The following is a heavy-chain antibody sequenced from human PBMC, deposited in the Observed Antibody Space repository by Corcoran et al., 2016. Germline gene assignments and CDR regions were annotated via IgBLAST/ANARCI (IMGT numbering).Heavy chain of an antibody. CDR2: ISAYNGNT. CDR3: ARIRFLEWPLYYFDY. CDR1: GYTFTSYG. J-gene: IGHJ4*02. Sequence: QVQLVQSGAEVKKPGASVKVSCKASGYTFTSYGISWVRQAPGQGFEWMGWISAYNGNTNYAQKLQGRVTMTTDTSTSTAYMELRSLRSDDTAVYYCARIRFLEWPLYYFDYWGQGTLVTVSS. D-gene: IGHD3-3*01. V-gene: IGHV1-18*01.